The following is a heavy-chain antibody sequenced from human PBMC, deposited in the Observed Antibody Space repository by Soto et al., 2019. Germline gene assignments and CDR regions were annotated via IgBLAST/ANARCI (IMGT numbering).Heavy chain of an antibody. D-gene: IGHD3-10*01. J-gene: IGHJ4*02. CDR3: ARDRDDYGSGNYYNRIDF. V-gene: IGHV1-69*01. CDR1: GGIFSTYA. Sequence: QVQLVQSGAEVKKPGSSVKVSCKASGGIFSTYAISWLRQAPGQGLEWMGGIIPLFGTPNYAQRFHGRVTITADESTSTDYMELSRLRSEDTAVYYCARDRDDYGSGNYYNRIDFWGQGTLVTVSS. CDR2: IIPLFGTP.